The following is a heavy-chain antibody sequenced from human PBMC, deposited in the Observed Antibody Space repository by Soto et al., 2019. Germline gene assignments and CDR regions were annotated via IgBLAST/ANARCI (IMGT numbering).Heavy chain of an antibody. CDR3: ARAHPDPPLSSMTI. J-gene: IGHJ3*02. V-gene: IGHV4-61*01. Sequence: QVQLQESGPGLVKPSETLSLTCTVSGGSVSSGSYYWSWIRQPPGKGLEWIGYIYYSGSTNYNPSLKSRVTLSVDTSKNQFSLKLSSVTAADTAVYYCARAHPDPPLSSMTIWGQGTMVTVSS. CDR2: IYYSGST. CDR1: GGSVSSGSYY. D-gene: IGHD2-2*01.